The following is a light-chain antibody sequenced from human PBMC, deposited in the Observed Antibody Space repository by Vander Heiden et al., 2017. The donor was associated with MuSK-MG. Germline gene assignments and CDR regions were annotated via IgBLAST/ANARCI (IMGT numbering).Light chain of an antibody. V-gene: IGKV4-1*01. CDR3: QQYYSTPPA. Sequence: DIVMPQSPDSLAVSLGERATINCKSSQSVLYSSNNKNYLAWYQQKPGQPPKLLIYWASTRESGVPDRFSGSGSGTDFTLTSSSLQAEDVAVYYCQQYYSTPPAFGPGTKVDIK. J-gene: IGKJ3*01. CDR1: QSVLYSSNNKNY. CDR2: WAS.